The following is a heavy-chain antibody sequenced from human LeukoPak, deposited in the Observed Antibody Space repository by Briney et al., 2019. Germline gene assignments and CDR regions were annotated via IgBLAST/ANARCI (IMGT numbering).Heavy chain of an antibody. D-gene: IGHD6-6*01. V-gene: IGHV4-59*01. Sequence: SETLSLTCTVSGGSISSYYWSWIRQPPGKGLEWIGYIYNIGSTNYNPSLKSRATISVDTSKNQFSLKLSSVTAADTAVYYCARVGTSIAALGRFDPWGQGTLVTVSS. CDR2: IYNIGST. CDR1: GGSISSYY. J-gene: IGHJ5*02. CDR3: ARVGTSIAALGRFDP.